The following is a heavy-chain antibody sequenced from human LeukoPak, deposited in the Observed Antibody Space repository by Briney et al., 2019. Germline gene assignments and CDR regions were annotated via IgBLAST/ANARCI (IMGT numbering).Heavy chain of an antibody. V-gene: IGHV5-51*01. CDR2: IYPGDSDT. D-gene: IGHD6-13*01. CDR3: ARHRPDSDSSSWYGGYYYYYMDV. J-gene: IGHJ6*03. CDR1: GYSFTSYW. Sequence: GESLKISCKGSGYSFTSYWMGWVRQMPGKGLEWMGIIYPGDSDTRYSPSFQGQVPISGDNSISTAYLQWSSLKASDTAMYYCARHRPDSDSSSWYGGYYYYYMDVWGKGTTVTVSS.